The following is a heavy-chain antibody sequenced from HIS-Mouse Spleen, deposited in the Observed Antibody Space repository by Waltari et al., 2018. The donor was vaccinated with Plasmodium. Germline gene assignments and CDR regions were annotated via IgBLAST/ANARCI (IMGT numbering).Heavy chain of an antibody. CDR3: ARDLAAAGHFDY. CDR1: GYTFTGYY. Sequence: QVQLVQSGAEVKKPGASVKVSCKASGYTFTGYYMHWVRQAPGQGLEWMGWINPNRGGKNDAQKFQGRGTMTRDTAISTAYMELSRLRSDDTAVYYCARDLAAAGHFDYWGQGTLVTVSS. CDR2: INPNRGGK. J-gene: IGHJ4*02. V-gene: IGHV1-2*02. D-gene: IGHD6-13*01.